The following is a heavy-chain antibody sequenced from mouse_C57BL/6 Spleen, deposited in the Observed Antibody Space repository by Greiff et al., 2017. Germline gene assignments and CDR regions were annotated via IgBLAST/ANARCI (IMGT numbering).Heavy chain of an antibody. Sequence: EVKLVESGPGMVKPSQSLSLTCTVTGYSITSGYDWHWIRHFPGNKLEWMGYISYSGSTNYNPSLKSRISITHDTSKNHFFLKLNSVTTEDTATYYWARGPYYYGSSYWYFDVWGTGTTVTVSS. V-gene: IGHV3-1*01. CDR2: ISYSGST. CDR1: GYSITSGYD. D-gene: IGHD1-1*01. CDR3: ARGPYYYGSSYWYFDV. J-gene: IGHJ1*03.